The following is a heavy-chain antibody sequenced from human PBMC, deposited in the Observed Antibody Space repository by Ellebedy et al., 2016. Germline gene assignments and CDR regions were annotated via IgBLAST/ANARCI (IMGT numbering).Heavy chain of an antibody. CDR3: AKGDYGGNPSYYYYGMDV. D-gene: IGHD4-23*01. Sequence: GGSLRLXCAASGFTFSSYAMSWVRQAPGKGLEWVSAISGSGGSTYYADSVKGRFTISRDNSKNTLYLQMNSLRAEDTAVYYWAKGDYGGNPSYYYYGMDVWGQGTTVTVSS. CDR1: GFTFSSYA. J-gene: IGHJ6*02. V-gene: IGHV3-23*01. CDR2: ISGSGGST.